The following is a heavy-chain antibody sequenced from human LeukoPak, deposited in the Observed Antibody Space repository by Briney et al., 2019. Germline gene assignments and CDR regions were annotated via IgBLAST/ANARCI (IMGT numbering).Heavy chain of an antibody. Sequence: SQTLSLTCAISGDSVSSNSAAWNWIRQSPSRGLEWLGRTYYRSKWYNDYAVSVKSRITINPDTSKNQFSLQLNSVTPEDTAVYHCARGQAYCSSTSCPKDGFDPWGQGTLVTVSS. CDR3: ARGQAYCSSTSCPKDGFDP. V-gene: IGHV6-1*01. J-gene: IGHJ5*02. CDR1: GDSVSSNSAA. D-gene: IGHD2-2*01. CDR2: TYYRSKWYN.